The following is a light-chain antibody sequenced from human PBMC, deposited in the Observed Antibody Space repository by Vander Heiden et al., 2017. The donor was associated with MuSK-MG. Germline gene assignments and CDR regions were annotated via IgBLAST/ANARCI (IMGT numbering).Light chain of an antibody. CDR3: MQQHSVPLT. CDR1: HNLLHRNRYNY. J-gene: IGKJ4*01. CDR2: VGS. V-gene: IGKV2-28*01. Sequence: DIVMTQSPLSLPVTPGEPASIACSQSHNLLHRNRYNYLDWYLQKPGQSPQLLIYVGSTRASGVPERFSGSGSGTDFTLNISRVEAEDVGAYYCMQQHSVPLTFGGGTKVEIK.